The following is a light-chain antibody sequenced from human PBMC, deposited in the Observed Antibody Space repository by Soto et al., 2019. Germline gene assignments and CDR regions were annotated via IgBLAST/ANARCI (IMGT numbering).Light chain of an antibody. Sequence: DIQMTQSPSSVSASVGDRVTITCRASQDISSKLAWYQRKPGKAPNLLIYAASSLQSGVPSRFSGSGSGTDFTLTISSLQPEDFATYYCQQSYSTLMYTFGQGTKLEIK. J-gene: IGKJ2*01. CDR2: AAS. CDR1: QDISSK. CDR3: QQSYSTLMYT. V-gene: IGKV1D-12*01.